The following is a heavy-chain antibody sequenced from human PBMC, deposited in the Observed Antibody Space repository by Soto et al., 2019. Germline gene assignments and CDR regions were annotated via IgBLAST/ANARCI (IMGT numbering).Heavy chain of an antibody. Sequence: ESGPTLVNPTETLTLTCTVSGLSLSNAKLGVSWIRQPPGKSLEWLAHIFSNDDKSYSTSLDRRLTISKDTSKSQVVLTMTNLDPVESETYYCALINDCSRTDSFLASFHPWGEGTPVTVSS. CDR3: ALINDCSRTDSFLASFHP. CDR2: IFSNDDK. CDR1: GLSLSNAKLG. J-gene: IGHJ5*02. V-gene: IGHV2-26*01. D-gene: IGHD2-2*01.